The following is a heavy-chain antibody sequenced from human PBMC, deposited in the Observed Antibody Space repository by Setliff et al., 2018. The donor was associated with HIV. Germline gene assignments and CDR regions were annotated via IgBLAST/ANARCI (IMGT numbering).Heavy chain of an antibody. D-gene: IGHD3-3*01. Sequence: SETLSLTCAVYGASFRGYYWSWIRQPPGKGLAWIGTMYHSGSTNYNPSLKGRVTMSVDTSKNQFSLKLSSVTAADTAVYYCARDLRITLFGGDVYYYYGMDVWGQGTTVTVSS. CDR1: GASFRGYY. V-gene: IGHV4-34*01. J-gene: IGHJ6*02. CDR2: MYHSGST. CDR3: ARDLRITLFGGDVYYYYGMDV.